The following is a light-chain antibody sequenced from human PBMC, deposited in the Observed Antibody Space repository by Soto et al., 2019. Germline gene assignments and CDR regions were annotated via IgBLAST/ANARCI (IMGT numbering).Light chain of an antibody. CDR1: QSISSY. J-gene: IGKJ1*01. V-gene: IGKV1-39*01. CDR3: QQSYSWT. Sequence: DIQMTQSPSSLSASVGDRVTITCRASQSISSYLNWYQQKPGKAPKLLIYAASSLQSGVPSRFSGNGSGTDFTLTISSLQPEDFATYYCQQSYSWTFGQGTKVEIK. CDR2: AAS.